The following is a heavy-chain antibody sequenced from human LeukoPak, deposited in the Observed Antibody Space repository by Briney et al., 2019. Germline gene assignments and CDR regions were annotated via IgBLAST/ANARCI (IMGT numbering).Heavy chain of an antibody. Sequence: ASVKVSCKASGYTFTGYYMHWVRQAPGQGLGWMGWIHPNSGGTNYAQKFQGRVTMTRDTSISTAYMELSRLRSDDTAVYYCARVKIARWLVLPHYFDYWGQGTLVTVSS. J-gene: IGHJ4*02. D-gene: IGHD6-19*01. CDR1: GYTFTGYY. V-gene: IGHV1-2*02. CDR2: IHPNSGGT. CDR3: ARVKIARWLVLPHYFDY.